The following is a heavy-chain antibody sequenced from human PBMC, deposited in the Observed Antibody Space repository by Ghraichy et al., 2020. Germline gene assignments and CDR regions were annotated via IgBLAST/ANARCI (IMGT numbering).Heavy chain of an antibody. D-gene: IGHD5-18*01. CDR3: ARTYVDTAMARVNWFDP. CDR1: GGTFSSYT. V-gene: IGHV1-69*02. J-gene: IGHJ5*02. Sequence: SVKVSCKASGGTFSSYTISWVRQAPGQGLEWMGRIIPILGIANYAQKFQGRVTITADKSTSTAYMELSSLRSEDTAVYYCARTYVDTAMARVNWFDPWGQGTLVTVSS. CDR2: IIPILGIA.